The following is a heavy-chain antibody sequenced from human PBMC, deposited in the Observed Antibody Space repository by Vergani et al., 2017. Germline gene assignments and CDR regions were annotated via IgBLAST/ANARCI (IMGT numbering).Heavy chain of an antibody. Sequence: QVQLQESGPGLVKPSQTLSLTCTVSGGSISSGGYYWSWIRQHPGKGLEGIGYIYYIGGTSYNPSLKSRVSRSVDTSKNQFSLKLSSVTAADTAVYYCARQEGFGELSPFDYWGQGTLVTVSS. V-gene: IGHV4-31*03. CDR3: ARQEGFGELSPFDY. D-gene: IGHD3-10*01. CDR1: GGSISSGGYY. CDR2: IYYIGGT. J-gene: IGHJ4*02.